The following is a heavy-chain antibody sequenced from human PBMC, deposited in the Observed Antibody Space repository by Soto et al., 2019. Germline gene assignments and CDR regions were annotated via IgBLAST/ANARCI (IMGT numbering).Heavy chain of an antibody. J-gene: IGHJ4*02. Sequence: EVQLVESGGGLVQPGRSLRLSCAASGFTFDDYAMHWVRQAPGKGLERVSGISWNSGSIGYADSVKGRFTISRDNAKNSLYLQMNSLRAEDTALYYCAKDRNQLLSLGVFDYWGQGTLVTVSS. V-gene: IGHV3-9*01. D-gene: IGHD2-2*01. CDR2: ISWNSGSI. CDR1: GFTFDDYA. CDR3: AKDRNQLLSLGVFDY.